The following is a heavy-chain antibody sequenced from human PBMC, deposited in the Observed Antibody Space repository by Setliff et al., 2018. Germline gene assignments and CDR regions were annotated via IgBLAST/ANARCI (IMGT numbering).Heavy chain of an antibody. CDR3: ARTHCTTTSCFYFHY. Sequence: SETLSLTCTVSGGSISTYSWSWIRQAAGKGLEWIGRMHGSGSTSYSPTRKSRLSISAETSQNQFSLKLTSVTAADTAVYYCARTHCTTTSCFYFHYWGQGTGVT. CDR2: MHGSGST. J-gene: IGHJ4*02. V-gene: IGHV4-4*07. CDR1: GGSISTYS. D-gene: IGHD2-8*01.